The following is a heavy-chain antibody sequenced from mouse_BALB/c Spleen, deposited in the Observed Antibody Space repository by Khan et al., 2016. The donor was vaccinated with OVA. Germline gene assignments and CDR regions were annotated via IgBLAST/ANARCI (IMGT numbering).Heavy chain of an antibody. Sequence: EVQLQQSGPELVKPGASVKISCKASGYSFTGYFMHWVMQSHGKSLEWIGRINPHFGETFYNQKFVDKATLTVDESPSTAHLELRSLASEDSAVYYCARIYDSDFDYWGQGTTLTVSS. J-gene: IGHJ2*01. D-gene: IGHD1-1*01. CDR2: INPHFGET. V-gene: IGHV1-20*02. CDR3: ARIYDSDFDY. CDR1: GYSFTGYF.